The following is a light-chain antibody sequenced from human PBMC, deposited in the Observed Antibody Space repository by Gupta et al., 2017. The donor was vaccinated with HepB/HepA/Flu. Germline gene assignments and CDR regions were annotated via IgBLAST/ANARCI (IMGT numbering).Light chain of an antibody. CDR1: SSDVGAYDH. CDR2: GVN. Sequence: QSALTQPASVSGSPGQPITISCSGTSSDVGAYDHVSWYQHHPGKAPKLMNYGVNNRPSGVSDRFSGSKSGNTASLSISGLQDEDEADYFCNSYTTRSTVVFGGGTKLTVL. V-gene: IGLV2-14*03. CDR3: NSYTTRSTVV. J-gene: IGLJ3*02.